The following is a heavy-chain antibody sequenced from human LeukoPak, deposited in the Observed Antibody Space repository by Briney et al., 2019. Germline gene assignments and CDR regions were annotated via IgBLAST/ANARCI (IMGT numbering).Heavy chain of an antibody. CDR3: ASRYCGRCPPYFYGMDV. V-gene: IGHV1-8*01. J-gene: IGHJ6*02. Sequence: ASVKVSCKASGYTFTSYDINWVRQATGQELEWMGWMNPNSGNTGYAQKFQGRVTMTRDTSISTAYMELSSLRSEDTAVYYCASRYCGRCPPYFYGMDVWGQGTTVTVSS. CDR1: GYTFTSYD. D-gene: IGHD2-2*01. CDR2: MNPNSGNT.